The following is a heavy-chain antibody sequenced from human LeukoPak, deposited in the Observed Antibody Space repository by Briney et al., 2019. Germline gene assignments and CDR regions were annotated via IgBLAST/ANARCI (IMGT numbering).Heavy chain of an antibody. V-gene: IGHV3-21*06. D-gene: IGHD6-13*01. CDR3: ATRVTADSYDASDI. CDR1: GFIFRSFS. J-gene: IGHJ3*02. CDR2: ISNTSNHK. Sequence: GGSLRLSCAASGFIFRSFSMTWVRQAPGKGLEWVASISNTSNHKYHADSVKGRFTISRDNDKNSLYLQMSSLRAEDTALYYCATRVTADSYDASDIWGQGIMVTVSS.